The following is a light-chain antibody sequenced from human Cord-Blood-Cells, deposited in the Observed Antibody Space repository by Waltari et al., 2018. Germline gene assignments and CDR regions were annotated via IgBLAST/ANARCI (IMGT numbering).Light chain of an antibody. CDR2: DAS. J-gene: IGKJ4*01. CDR3: QQRSNWPPLT. CDR1: QSVSSY. V-gene: IGKV3-11*01. Sequence: EIVLTQSPATLSLSPGERATLSCRASQSVSSYLAWYQQTPGQAPRLLIYDASNSATGIPARFSGSGSGTDFTLTISSLEPEDFAVYYCQQRSNWPPLTFGGGTKVEIK.